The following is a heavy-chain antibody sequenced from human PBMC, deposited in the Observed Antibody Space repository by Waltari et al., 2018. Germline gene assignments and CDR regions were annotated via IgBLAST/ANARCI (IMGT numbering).Heavy chain of an antibody. J-gene: IGHJ3*02. Sequence: QVQLQESGPGLVKPSETLSLTCTVSGGSISSHYWSWIWQPPGKGLEWIGYIYYSGSTNYNPSLKSRVTISVDTSKNQFALKLSSVTAADTAVYYCARFIGQHDAFDIWGQGTMVTVSS. D-gene: IGHD1-1*01. CDR3: ARFIGQHDAFDI. CDR1: GGSISSHY. CDR2: IYYSGST. V-gene: IGHV4-59*11.